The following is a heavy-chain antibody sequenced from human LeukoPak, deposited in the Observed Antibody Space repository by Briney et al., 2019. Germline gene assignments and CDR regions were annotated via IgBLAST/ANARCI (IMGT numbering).Heavy chain of an antibody. V-gene: IGHV3-23*01. J-gene: IGHJ4*02. CDR1: GFTFSSYA. CDR3: AKGTMDGGQYYYDSS. Sequence: GGSLRLSCAVSGFTFSSYAMSWVRQAPGKGLEWVSAISSSGGITYYADSVKGRFTISRDNSKNTLYLQMNSLRAEDTAAYYCAKGTMDGGQYYYDSSGGQGTLVTVSS. CDR2: ISSSGGIT. D-gene: IGHD3-22*01.